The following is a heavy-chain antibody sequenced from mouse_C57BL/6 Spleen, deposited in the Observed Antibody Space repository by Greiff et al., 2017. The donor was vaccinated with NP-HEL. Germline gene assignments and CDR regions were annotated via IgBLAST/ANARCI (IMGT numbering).Heavy chain of an antibody. V-gene: IGHV5-17*01. CDR2: ISSGSSTI. CDR1: GFTFSDYG. J-gene: IGHJ4*01. Sequence: EVKLMESGGGLVKPGGSLKLSCAASGFTFSDYGMHWVRQAPEKGLEWVAHISSGSSTIYYADTVKGRFTISRDNAKNTLFLQMTSLRSEDTAMYYCARSYYYAMDYWGQGTSVTVSS. CDR3: ARSYYYAMDY.